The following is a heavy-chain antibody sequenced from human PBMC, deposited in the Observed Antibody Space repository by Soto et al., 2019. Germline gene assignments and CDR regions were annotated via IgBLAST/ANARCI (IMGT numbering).Heavy chain of an antibody. Sequence: QVQLVQSGAEVKKPGSSVKVSCKASGGTFSSYAISWVRQAPGQGLEWMGGIIPIIGTANYAQKFQVRVTITADESTSTAYMEMSSLRSEDTAVYYCGRSWYYYYGMDVWGQGTTVTVSS. D-gene: IGHD6-13*01. J-gene: IGHJ6*02. CDR2: IIPIIGTA. V-gene: IGHV1-69*01. CDR3: GRSWYYYYGMDV. CDR1: GGTFSSYA.